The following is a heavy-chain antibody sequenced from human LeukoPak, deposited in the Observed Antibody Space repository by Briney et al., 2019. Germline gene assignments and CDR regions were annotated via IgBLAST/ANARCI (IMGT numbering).Heavy chain of an antibody. V-gene: IGHV4-59*01. D-gene: IGHD3-10*01. CDR2: IYYSGST. CDR1: GGSISSYD. J-gene: IGHJ4*02. CDR3: VRDLAYGDY. Sequence: PSETLSLTCTVSGGSISSYDWSWIRQPPGKGLEWIGYIYYSGSTNYNPSLKSRVTMSVDPSKNQFSLKLRSVTAADTAVYYCVRDLAYGDYWGQGTLVTVSS.